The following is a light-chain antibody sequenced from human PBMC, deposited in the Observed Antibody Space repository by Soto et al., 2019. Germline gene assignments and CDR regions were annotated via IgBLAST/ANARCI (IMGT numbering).Light chain of an antibody. CDR2: DAS. J-gene: IGKJ5*01. Sequence: EIVLTQSPATLALSPGERATLSCRASQSVSSYLAWYQQKPGQAPRLLISDASNRATGIPARFSGSGFGTDFTLTISSLQSEDFAVYYCQQYNHWRSISFGQGTRLEIK. CDR3: QQYNHWRSIS. V-gene: IGKV3-11*01. CDR1: QSVSSY.